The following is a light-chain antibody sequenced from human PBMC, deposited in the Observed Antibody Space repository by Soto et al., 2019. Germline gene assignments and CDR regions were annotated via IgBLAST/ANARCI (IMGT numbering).Light chain of an antibody. CDR1: QSISSW. J-gene: IGKJ1*01. CDR2: DAS. V-gene: IGKV1-5*01. Sequence: DIQMTQSPSNLSASVGDRVTITCRASQSISSWLAWYQQKPGKAPKLLIYDASSLESGVPSRFSGSGSGTEFTLTISSLPPDDFATYYCQQYNSYWTFGQGTKVEIK. CDR3: QQYNSYWT.